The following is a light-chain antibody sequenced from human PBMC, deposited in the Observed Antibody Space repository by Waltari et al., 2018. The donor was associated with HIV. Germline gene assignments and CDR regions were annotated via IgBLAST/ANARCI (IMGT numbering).Light chain of an antibody. V-gene: IGLV3-21*04. Sequence: SYVLAQPPSVSVAPGKAARITCGDNNIGSKSVHWYQQKPGQAPVVVIYYDSDRRSGIPERFSGSNSGNTATLTISRVEAEDEADYYCQVWDSSSDAYVFGTGTKVTVL. J-gene: IGLJ1*01. CDR2: YDS. CDR3: QVWDSSSDAYV. CDR1: NIGSKS.